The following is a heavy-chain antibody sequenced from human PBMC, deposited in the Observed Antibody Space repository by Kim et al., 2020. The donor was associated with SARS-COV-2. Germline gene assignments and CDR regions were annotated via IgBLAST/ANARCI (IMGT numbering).Heavy chain of an antibody. Sequence: KFQGRVPITRDTSASTAYMELSSLRSEDTAVYYCARDGNIVATITGDFDYWGQGTLVTVSS. V-gene: IGHV1-3*01. D-gene: IGHD5-12*01. CDR3: ARDGNIVATITGDFDY. J-gene: IGHJ4*02.